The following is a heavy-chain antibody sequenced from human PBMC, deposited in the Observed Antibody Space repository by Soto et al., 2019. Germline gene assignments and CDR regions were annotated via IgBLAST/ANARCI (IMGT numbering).Heavy chain of an antibody. CDR3: ASSLVRYHDAFDI. V-gene: IGHV1-18*01. Sequence: ASVKVSCKASGYTFTSDGISGVRQAPGQGLEWMGWISAYNGNTNYAQKLQGRVTMTTDTSTSTAYMELRSLRSDDTAVYYCASSLVRYHDAFDIWGQGTMVTVSS. CDR2: ISAYNGNT. D-gene: IGHD3-10*01. CDR1: GYTFTSDG. J-gene: IGHJ3*02.